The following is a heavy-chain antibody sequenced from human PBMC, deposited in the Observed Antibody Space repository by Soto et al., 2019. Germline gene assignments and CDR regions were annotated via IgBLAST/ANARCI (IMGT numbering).Heavy chain of an antibody. V-gene: IGHV3-21*02. CDR2: ISASSSHK. J-gene: IGHJ3*02. D-gene: IGHD4-17*01. Sequence: EVQLVESGGRLVKPGESLRLSCVASGFDFSYYTMNWVRQAPGKGLEWVSAISASSSHKYSADSVRGRFTFSRDNANNSLYLQMNNLRVEDTAVYYCARLRSAAFDIWGQGTLVTVSS. CDR1: GFDFSYYT. CDR3: ARLRSAAFDI.